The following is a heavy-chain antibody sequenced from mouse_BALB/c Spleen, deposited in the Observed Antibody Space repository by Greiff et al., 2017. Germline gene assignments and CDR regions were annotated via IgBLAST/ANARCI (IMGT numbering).Heavy chain of an antibody. CDR1: GFSFSSFG. Sequence: EVQGVESGGGLVQPGGSRSLSCAVSGFSFSSFGMHWVRQAPEKGLEWVAYISSGSSTIYYADTVKSRFTISRDNPKNTLFLQMTSLRSEDTAMYYCAREDGNHFDYWGQGTTLTVSS. V-gene: IGHV5-17*02. D-gene: IGHD2-1*01. CDR2: ISSGSSTI. J-gene: IGHJ2*01. CDR3: AREDGNHFDY.